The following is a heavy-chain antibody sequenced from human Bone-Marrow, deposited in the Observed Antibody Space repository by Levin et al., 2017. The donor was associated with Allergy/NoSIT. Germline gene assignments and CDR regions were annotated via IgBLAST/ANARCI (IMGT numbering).Heavy chain of an antibody. CDR2: IIPIFGTA. CDR1: GGTFSSYA. Sequence: ASVKVSCKASGGTFSSYAISWVRQAPGQGLEWMGGIIPIFGTANYAQKFQGRVTITADESTSTAYMELSSLRSEDTAVYYCARRDRVVRGVDIFTNYGMDGWGQGTTVTVSS. J-gene: IGHJ6*02. CDR3: ARRDRVVRGVDIFTNYGMDG. D-gene: IGHD3-10*01. V-gene: IGHV1-69*13.